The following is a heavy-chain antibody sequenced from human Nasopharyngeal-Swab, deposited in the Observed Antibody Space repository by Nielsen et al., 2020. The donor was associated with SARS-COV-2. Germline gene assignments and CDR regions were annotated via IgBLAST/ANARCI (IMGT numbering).Heavy chain of an antibody. Sequence: SETLSLTCSVSGDSISSSGYYWGWFRQPPGRGLEWIGRLYYTGDTYYNPSLRGRVTLSVDTSKNQVSLKLSSVTAADTAIYYCARVVPARVTFDYWGQGLLVTVSS. J-gene: IGHJ4*02. D-gene: IGHD5-18*01. V-gene: IGHV4-39*07. CDR2: LYYTGDT. CDR1: GDSISSSGYY. CDR3: ARVVPARVTFDY.